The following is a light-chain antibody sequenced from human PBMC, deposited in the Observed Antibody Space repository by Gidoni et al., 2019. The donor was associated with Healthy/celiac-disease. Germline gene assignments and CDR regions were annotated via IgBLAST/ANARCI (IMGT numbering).Light chain of an antibody. CDR1: QSVSSSY. J-gene: IGKJ1*01. CDR2: GAS. CDR3: QQHWT. Sequence: EIVLTQSPGTLSLSTGERATLSCRASQSVSSSYLAWYQQKPGQAPRLLIYGASSRATGIPDRFSGSGSGTDFTLTISRREPEDFAVYYCQQHWTFGQGTKVEIK. V-gene: IGKV3-20*01.